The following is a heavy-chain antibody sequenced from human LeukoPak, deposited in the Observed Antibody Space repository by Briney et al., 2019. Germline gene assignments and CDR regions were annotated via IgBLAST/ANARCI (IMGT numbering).Heavy chain of an antibody. V-gene: IGHV3-33*01. CDR3: AREMVRGVITLGY. Sequence: GRSLRLSCAASGFTFSSYGMHWVRQAPGKGLEWVAVIWYDGSNKYYADSVKGRFTISRDNSKNTLYLQMNSLRAEDTAVYYCAREMVRGVITLGYWGQGTLVTVSS. CDR2: IWYDGSNK. J-gene: IGHJ4*02. CDR1: GFTFSSYG. D-gene: IGHD3-10*01.